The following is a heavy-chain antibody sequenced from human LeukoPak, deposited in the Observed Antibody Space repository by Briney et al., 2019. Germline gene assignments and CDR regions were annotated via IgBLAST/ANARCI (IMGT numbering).Heavy chain of an antibody. CDR3: ARGGSYGGYHSY. J-gene: IGHJ4*02. Sequence: GGSLRLSCAASGFTFSSYTMNWVRQAPGKGLEWVSSISTSSIYIYYADSVKGRFTISRDNAKNSLYLQMNSLRAEDTALYYCARGGSYGGYHSYWGQGTLVTVSS. CDR1: GFTFSSYT. D-gene: IGHD4-23*01. CDR2: ISTSSIYI. V-gene: IGHV3-21*01.